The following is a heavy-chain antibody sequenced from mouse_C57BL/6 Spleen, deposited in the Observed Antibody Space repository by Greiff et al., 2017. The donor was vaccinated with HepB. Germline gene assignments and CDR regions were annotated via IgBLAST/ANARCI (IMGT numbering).Heavy chain of an antibody. CDR3: TTAYPEKGY. J-gene: IGHJ2*01. Sequence: VQLKQSGAELVRPGASVKLSCTASGFNINDDYMHWVKQRPEQGLEWIGWIDPENGDTEYASKFQGKATITADTSSNTAYLQLSSLTSEDTAVYYCTTAYPEKGYWGQGTTLTVSS. CDR2: IDPENGDT. CDR1: GFNINDDY. V-gene: IGHV14-4*01. D-gene: IGHD5-1*01.